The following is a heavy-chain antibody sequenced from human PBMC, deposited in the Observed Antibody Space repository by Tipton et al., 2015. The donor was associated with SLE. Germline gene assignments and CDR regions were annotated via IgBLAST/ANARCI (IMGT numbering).Heavy chain of an antibody. D-gene: IGHD5-18*01. J-gene: IGHJ3*02. CDR2: IYYSGST. Sequence: LRLSCTVSGGSISSGGYYWSWIRQHPGKGLEWIGYIYYSGSTYYNPSLKSRVTISVDTSKNQFSLKLSSVTAADTAVYYCARDGSVRGYSDLRAFDIWGQGTMVTVSS. CDR3: ARDGSVRGYSDLRAFDI. CDR1: GGSISSGGYY. V-gene: IGHV4-31*03.